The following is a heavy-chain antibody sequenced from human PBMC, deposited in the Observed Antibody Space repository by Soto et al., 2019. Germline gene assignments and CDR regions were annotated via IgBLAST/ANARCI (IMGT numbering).Heavy chain of an antibody. CDR1: GFTFSSYA. Sequence: PGGSLRLSCAASGFTFSSYAMSWARQAPGKGLEWVSAISDSGDKTYYADSVKGRFTVSRDNSKNTLYLQMNSLRAEDTAVYFCAKDPNDYDSSAYYVDYWGRGTLVTVSS. D-gene: IGHD3-22*01. J-gene: IGHJ4*02. CDR3: AKDPNDYDSSAYYVDY. CDR2: ISDSGDKT. V-gene: IGHV3-23*01.